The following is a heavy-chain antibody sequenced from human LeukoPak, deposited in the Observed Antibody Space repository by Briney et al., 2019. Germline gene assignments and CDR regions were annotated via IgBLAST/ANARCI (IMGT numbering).Heavy chain of an antibody. Sequence: GGSLRLSCAVSGVTVSSSYMSWVRQAPGKGLEWVSVIYSGGSTYYADSVKGRFTNARDNSKNTLYLQMNSLRAEDTAVYYCARESNYDYWGQGTLVTVSS. J-gene: IGHJ4*02. CDR2: IYSGGST. V-gene: IGHV3-66*02. CDR1: GVTVSSSY. CDR3: ARESNYDY.